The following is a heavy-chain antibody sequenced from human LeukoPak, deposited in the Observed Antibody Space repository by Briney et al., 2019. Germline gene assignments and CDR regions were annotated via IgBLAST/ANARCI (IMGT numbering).Heavy chain of an antibody. Sequence: SQTLSLTCTVSGGSISSGSYYWSWIRQPAGKGLEWIGRTYTSGSTNYNPSLKSRVTISVDTSKNQFSLKLSSVTAADTAVYYCATDGGNSYYYYYMDVWGKGTTVTVSS. V-gene: IGHV4-61*02. CDR2: TYTSGST. CDR3: ATDGGNSYYYYYMDV. D-gene: IGHD4-23*01. CDR1: GGSISSGSYY. J-gene: IGHJ6*03.